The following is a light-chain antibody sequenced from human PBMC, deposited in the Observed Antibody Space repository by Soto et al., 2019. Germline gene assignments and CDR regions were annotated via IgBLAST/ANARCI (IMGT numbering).Light chain of an antibody. CDR3: QQYNRLAP. CDR1: QSVRSN. Sequence: EIVLTQSPATLSVSPGERATLSCRASQSVRSNLAWYQQKPGQAPILLIYGASTWATGIPARFSGSESVTEFTLTISSLQDEDFAVYCCQQYNRLAPFGQGTKVDI. CDR2: GAS. J-gene: IGKJ1*01. V-gene: IGKV3-15*01.